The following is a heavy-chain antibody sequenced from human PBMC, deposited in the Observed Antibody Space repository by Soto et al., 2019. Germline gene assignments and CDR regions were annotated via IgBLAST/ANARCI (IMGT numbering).Heavy chain of an antibody. D-gene: IGHD4-17*01. Sequence: SETLSLTCTVSGGSISSGDYYWSWIRQPPGKGLEWIGYIYYSGSTYYNPSLKSRVTISVDTSKNQFSLKLSSVTAADTAVYYCARGYPRGYGGNFFDYWGQGTLVTVSS. CDR3: ARGYPRGYGGNFFDY. J-gene: IGHJ4*02. CDR1: GGSISSGDYY. V-gene: IGHV4-30-4*01. CDR2: IYYSGST.